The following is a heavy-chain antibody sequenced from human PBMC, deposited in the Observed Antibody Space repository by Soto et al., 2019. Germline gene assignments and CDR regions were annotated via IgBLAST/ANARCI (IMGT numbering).Heavy chain of an antibody. CDR2: IYWDDAK. V-gene: IGHV2-5*02. J-gene: IGHJ4*02. Sequence: SGPTLVNPTQTLTLTCSFSGFSLSTSGVGVGWIRQPPGKALEWLALIYWDDAKHYSPSVRSRLTITKDTSKNQVVLTMTNLDPVDTATYYCAHKSGGSYITHWGQGTLVTVSS. CDR1: GFSLSTSGVG. CDR3: AHKSGGSYITH. D-gene: IGHD1-26*01.